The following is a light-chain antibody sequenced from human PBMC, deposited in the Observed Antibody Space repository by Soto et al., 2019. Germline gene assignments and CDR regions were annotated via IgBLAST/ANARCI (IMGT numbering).Light chain of an antibody. Sequence: SYELTQPPSVSVSPGQTASITCSGDKWADKHACWYQQKPGQSPVLVIYQDTKRPSGIPERFSGSNSGTTATLTISGTQTLDEADYYCQVWDSTTAVVFGGGTKLTVL. V-gene: IGLV3-1*01. CDR1: KWADKH. CDR3: QVWDSTTAVV. J-gene: IGLJ2*01. CDR2: QDT.